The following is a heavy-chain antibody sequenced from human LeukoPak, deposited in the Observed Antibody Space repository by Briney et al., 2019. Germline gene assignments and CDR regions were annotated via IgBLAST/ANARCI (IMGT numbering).Heavy chain of an antibody. Sequence: SETLSLTCTVSGGSISSYYWSWIREPPGKGLEWIGYIYYSGSTNYNPSLKSRVTISVDTSKNQFSLKLSSVTAADTAVYYCASRVDSSGYSYYYYYMDVWGKGTTVTVSS. CDR1: GGSISSYY. V-gene: IGHV4-59*01. CDR2: IYYSGST. D-gene: IGHD3-22*01. CDR3: ASRVDSSGYSYYYYYMDV. J-gene: IGHJ6*03.